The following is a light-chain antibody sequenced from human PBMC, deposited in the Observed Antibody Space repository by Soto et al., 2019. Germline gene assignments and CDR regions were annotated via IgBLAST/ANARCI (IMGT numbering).Light chain of an antibody. J-gene: IGKJ4*01. CDR2: GAS. Sequence: EIVLTQSPGTLSLSPGERATLSCRASQNVSSSYLAWYQQKPGQAPRLLIYGASTRATGIPDRFSGSGSGTDFTFTISRLESEDFAVYFCQQYGSSPLTFGGGTKVEIK. V-gene: IGKV3-20*01. CDR1: QNVSSSY. CDR3: QQYGSSPLT.